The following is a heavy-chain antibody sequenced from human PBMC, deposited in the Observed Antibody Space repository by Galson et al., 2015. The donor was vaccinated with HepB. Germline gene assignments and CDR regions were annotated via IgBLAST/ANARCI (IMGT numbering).Heavy chain of an antibody. D-gene: IGHD3-22*01. V-gene: IGHV3-30*18. CDR1: GFTFSSYG. CDR2: ISYDGSNK. J-gene: IGHJ4*02. Sequence: SLRLSCAASGFTFSSYGMHWVRQAPGKGLEWVAVISYDGSNKYYADPVKGRFTISRDNSKNTLYLQMNSLRAEDTAVYYCAKSNRYYDSSGFDYWGQGTLVTVSS. CDR3: AKSNRYYDSSGFDY.